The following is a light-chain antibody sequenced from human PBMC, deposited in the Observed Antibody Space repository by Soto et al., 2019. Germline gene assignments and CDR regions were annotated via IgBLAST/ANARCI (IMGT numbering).Light chain of an antibody. Sequence: EIVLTQSPGTLSLSPGERATLSCRASQSVTSNYLAWYQQRPGQAPRLLIYGASSRATGIPDRFSGSGSGTDFTLTISRLEPEDFAVYYCQQYGGSPPKYTLGQGTKLEIK. CDR3: QQYGGSPPKYT. CDR2: GAS. V-gene: IGKV3-20*01. J-gene: IGKJ2*01. CDR1: QSVTSNY.